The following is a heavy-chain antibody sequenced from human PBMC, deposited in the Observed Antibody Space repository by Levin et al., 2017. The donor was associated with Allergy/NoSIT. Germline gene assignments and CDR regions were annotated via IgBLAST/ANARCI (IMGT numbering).Heavy chain of an antibody. CDR3: ALPGRTGYSSRGSHFDY. CDR2: IIPILGIA. V-gene: IGHV1-69*02. Sequence: GASVKVSCKASGGTFSSYTISWVRQAPGQGLEWMGRIIPILGIANYAQKFQGRVTITADKSTSTAYMELSSLRSEDTAVYYCALPGRTGYSSRGSHFDYWGQGTLVTVSS. CDR1: GGTFSSYT. J-gene: IGHJ4*02. D-gene: IGHD6-19*01.